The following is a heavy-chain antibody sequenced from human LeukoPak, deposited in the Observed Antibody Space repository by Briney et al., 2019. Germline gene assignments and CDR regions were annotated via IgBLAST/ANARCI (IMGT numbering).Heavy chain of an antibody. Sequence: PGGSLRLSCAASGFTFSSYSMNWVRQAPGKGLEWLSSISSSSSYIYYADSVKGRFTISRDNAKYSLYLQMNSLRAEDTAVYYCARDGDYDAFDIWGQGTMVTVSS. CDR2: ISSSSSYI. CDR3: ARDGDYDAFDI. CDR1: GFTFSSYS. J-gene: IGHJ3*02. V-gene: IGHV3-21*01. D-gene: IGHD7-27*01.